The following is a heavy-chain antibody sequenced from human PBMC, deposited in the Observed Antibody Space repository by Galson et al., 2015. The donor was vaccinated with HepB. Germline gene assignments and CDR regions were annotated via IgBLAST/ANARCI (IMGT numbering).Heavy chain of an antibody. D-gene: IGHD4-17*01. V-gene: IGHV1-18*01. CDR3: ARESFTVTTHWYFDL. CDR1: GYTFTSYG. J-gene: IGHJ2*01. Sequence: SVKVSCKASGYTFTSYGISWVRQAPGQGLKWMGWISAYNGNTNYAQKLQGRVTMTTDTSTSTAYMELRSLRSDDTAVYYCARESFTVTTHWYFDLWGRGTLVTVSS. CDR2: ISAYNGNT.